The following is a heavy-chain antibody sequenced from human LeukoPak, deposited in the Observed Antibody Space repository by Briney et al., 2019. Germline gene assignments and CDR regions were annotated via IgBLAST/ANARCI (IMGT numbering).Heavy chain of an antibody. D-gene: IGHD5-18*01. J-gene: IGHJ4*02. Sequence: SETLSLTCAVSGDSISSNNWWSWVRQPPGKGLEWIGEIYHSGSTNYNPSLKGRVTISVDKSKNQFSLKLSSVTAADTAMYYCARLVSSRGYNYGSMDYWGQGTLATVSS. CDR2: IYHSGST. CDR1: GDSISSNNW. V-gene: IGHV4-4*02. CDR3: ARLVSSRGYNYGSMDY.